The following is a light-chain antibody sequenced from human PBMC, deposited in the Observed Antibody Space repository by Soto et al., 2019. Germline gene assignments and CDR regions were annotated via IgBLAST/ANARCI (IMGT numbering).Light chain of an antibody. J-gene: IGLJ1*01. CDR2: LND. CDR1: FSNIGDNA. Sequence: QSVLTQPPSLSATPGQRVNISCSGSFSNIGDNAVNWYQQLPGAAHKLLIYLNDQRPSGVPDRFSGSKSGTSAFLAISGLQSEDEADYYCAAWDDSLNALFGTGTKLTVL. V-gene: IGLV1-44*01. CDR3: AAWDDSLNAL.